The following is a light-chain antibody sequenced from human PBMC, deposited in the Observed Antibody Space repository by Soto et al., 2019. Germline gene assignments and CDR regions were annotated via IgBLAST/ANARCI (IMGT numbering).Light chain of an antibody. J-gene: IGLJ1*01. CDR2: EVS. Sequence: QSVLAQPSSVSGSPGQSITISCTGTSTDVGGYNYVSWYQHHPGKGPKLIIYEVSNRPSGVSDRFSGSKSGNTASLIISNLEAEDESDYYCGSYTSSDTPFVFGTGTKVTVL. CDR3: GSYTSSDTPFV. V-gene: IGLV2-14*01. CDR1: STDVGGYNY.